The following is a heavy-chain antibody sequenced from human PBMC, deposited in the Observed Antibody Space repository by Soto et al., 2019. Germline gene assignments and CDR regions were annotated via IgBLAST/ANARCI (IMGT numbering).Heavy chain of an antibody. CDR2: IIPIFGTA. J-gene: IGHJ6*02. Sequence: SVKVSCKASGGTFSSYAISWVRQAPGQGLEWMGGIIPIFGTANYAQKFQGRVTITADESTSTAYMELSSLRSEDTAVYYCAGDDGSMTPIYYYCGMDVWGQGTTVTVSS. CDR3: AGDDGSMTPIYYYCGMDV. CDR1: GGTFSSYA. D-gene: IGHD2-15*01. V-gene: IGHV1-69*13.